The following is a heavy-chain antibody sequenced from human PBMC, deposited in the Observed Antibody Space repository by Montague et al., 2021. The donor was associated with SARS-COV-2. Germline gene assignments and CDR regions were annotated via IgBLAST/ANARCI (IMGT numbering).Heavy chain of an antibody. CDR2: IYYSGST. D-gene: IGHD5-24*01. CDR3: AGVFPRWLQFDPYFDY. Sequence: SETLSLTCTVSGGSISSYYWSWIRQPPGKGLEWIGYIYYSGSTNYNPSLKSRVTISVDTSKNQFSLKLSSVTVADTAVYYCAGVFPRWLQFDPYFDYWGQGTLVTVSS. CDR1: GGSISSYY. J-gene: IGHJ4*02. V-gene: IGHV4-59*01.